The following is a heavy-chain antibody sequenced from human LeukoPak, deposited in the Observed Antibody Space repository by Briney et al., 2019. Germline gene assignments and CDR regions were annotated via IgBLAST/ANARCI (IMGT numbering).Heavy chain of an antibody. J-gene: IGHJ4*02. CDR2: ISSSSSYI. D-gene: IGHD5-12*01. V-gene: IGHV3-21*01. Sequence: GGSLRLSCTASGLTLSSYSMNWVRQAPGKGLEWVSSISSSSSYIYYADSVRGRFTISRDNAKNSLYLQMNSLRAEHTAGYYCARSALYSGYDFFNWGQGTLVTVSS. CDR1: GLTLSSYS. CDR3: ARSALYSGYDFFN.